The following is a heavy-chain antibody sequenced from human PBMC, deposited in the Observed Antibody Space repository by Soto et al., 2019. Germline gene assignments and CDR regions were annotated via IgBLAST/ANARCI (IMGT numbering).Heavy chain of an antibody. Sequence: TSETLSLTCTVSGGSISSSSYYWGWIRQPPGKGLEWIGSIYYSGSTYYNPSLKSRVTISVDTSKNQFSLKLSSVTAADTAVYYCARQYCTNGVCYTGVDYWGQGTLVTVS. CDR3: ARQYCTNGVCYTGVDY. CDR1: GGSISSSSYY. J-gene: IGHJ4*02. D-gene: IGHD2-8*01. CDR2: IYYSGST. V-gene: IGHV4-39*01.